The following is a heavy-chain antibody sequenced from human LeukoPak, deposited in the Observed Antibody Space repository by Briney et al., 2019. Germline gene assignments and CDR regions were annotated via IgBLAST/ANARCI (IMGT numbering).Heavy chain of an antibody. D-gene: IGHD3-10*01. CDR1: GFSVSTKY. CDR2: LYSGSDT. J-gene: IGHJ2*01. CDR3: ARVGDHFHWYLDL. Sequence: GGSLRLSCAASGFSVSTKYMNWVRQAPGKGLEWVSILYSGSDTYYANSVKGRFTIPRDSSKNILFLQMNDLRAEDTAVYYCARVGDHFHWYLDLWGRGTLVTVSS. V-gene: IGHV3-53*01.